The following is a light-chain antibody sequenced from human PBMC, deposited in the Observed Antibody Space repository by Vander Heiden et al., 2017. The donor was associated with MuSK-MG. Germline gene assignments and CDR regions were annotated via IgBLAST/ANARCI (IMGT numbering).Light chain of an antibody. CDR3: KQTKSITST. V-gene: IGKV1-12*02. J-gene: IGKJ1*01. Sequence: LISAASNLQSGVPSRFSGSGSGTDFTLNISSLQAEDVGNYYCKQTKSITSTFGQGTKVEIK. CDR2: AAS.